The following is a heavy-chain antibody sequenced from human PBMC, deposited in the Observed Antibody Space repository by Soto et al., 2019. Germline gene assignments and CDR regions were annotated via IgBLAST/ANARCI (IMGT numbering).Heavy chain of an antibody. J-gene: IGHJ4*02. CDR2: FDPEDGET. CDR1: GYTLTELS. D-gene: IGHD3-16*01. V-gene: IGHV1-24*01. CDR3: APALYIWRCFDY. Sequence: ASVKVSCKVSGYTLTELSMHWVRQAPGKGLEWMGGFDPEDGETIYAQKFQGRVTMTEDTSTDTAYMELSSLRSEDTAVYYCAPALYIWRCFDYWAQGTLVTVSS.